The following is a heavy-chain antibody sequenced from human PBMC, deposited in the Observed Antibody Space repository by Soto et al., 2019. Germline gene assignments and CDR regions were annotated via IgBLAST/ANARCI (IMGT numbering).Heavy chain of an antibody. J-gene: IGHJ3*02. Sequence: SVKVSCKASGGTFSSYAISWVRQAPGQGLEWMGGIIPIFGTANYAQKFQGRVTITADKSTSTAYMELSSLRSGDTAVYYCARDIIGELLRRYDAFDIWGQGXMVTV. CDR2: IIPIFGTA. CDR1: GGTFSSYA. V-gene: IGHV1-69*06. CDR3: ARDIIGELLRRYDAFDI. D-gene: IGHD1-26*01.